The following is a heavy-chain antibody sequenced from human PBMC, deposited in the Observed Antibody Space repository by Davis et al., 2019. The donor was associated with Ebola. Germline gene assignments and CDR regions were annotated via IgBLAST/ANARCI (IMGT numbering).Heavy chain of an antibody. V-gene: IGHV4-39*01. CDR3: AKTNWNFGGAFDH. J-gene: IGHJ4*02. CDR1: GGSTSSTRNN. CDR2: INYSGST. D-gene: IGHD1-7*01. Sequence: PSDLLSPPFTLPGGSTSSTRNNWGWIRQPPGKGLEWIASINYSGSTYYSPSLKSRVTISVDTSKNQLSLILTSVTAADTAVYYCAKTNWNFGGAFDHWGQGTLVTVSS.